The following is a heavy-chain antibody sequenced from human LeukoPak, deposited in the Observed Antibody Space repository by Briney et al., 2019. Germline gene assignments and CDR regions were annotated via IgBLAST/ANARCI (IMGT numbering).Heavy chain of an antibody. D-gene: IGHD3-22*01. J-gene: IGHJ3*02. CDR2: ITRTSNYI. V-gene: IGHV3-21*01. CDR1: GFTFSSYT. CDR3: ARSNYYDSRSWGFDI. Sequence: GGSLRLSCAASGFTFSSYTMNWVRQAPGKGLEWVSSITRTSNYIYYADSVKGRFTISRDNSKNTLFLQMNSLRAEDTAVYYCARSNYYDSRSWGFDIWGQGTMVTVSS.